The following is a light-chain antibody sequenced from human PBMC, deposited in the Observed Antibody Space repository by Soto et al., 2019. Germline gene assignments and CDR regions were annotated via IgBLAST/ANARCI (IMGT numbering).Light chain of an antibody. CDR3: QQYNTYPLT. J-gene: IGKJ4*01. V-gene: IGKV1-5*03. CDR1: QSISTW. Sequence: DIQMTQSPPTLSASVGDRVTITCRASQSISTWLAWYQQKPGKAPKLLIYKASSLEGGVPSRFSGSGSGTEFYITISSLQPDDFATYYCQQYNTYPLTFGGGTTVEIK. CDR2: KAS.